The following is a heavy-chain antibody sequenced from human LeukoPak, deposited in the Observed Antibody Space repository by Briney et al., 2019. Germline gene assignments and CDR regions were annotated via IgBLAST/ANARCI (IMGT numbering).Heavy chain of an antibody. D-gene: IGHD3-3*01. Sequence: PSETLSLTCTVSGGSISSNSYYWGWIRQPPGKGLEWIVSIYYSGSTYYNPSLKSRVTISVDTSKNQFSLKLTSVTAADTAVYYCARLSYYDFWNGYYMGFDYWGQGTLVTVSS. J-gene: IGHJ4*02. CDR3: ARLSYYDFWNGYYMGFDY. V-gene: IGHV4-39*01. CDR2: IYYSGST. CDR1: GGSISSNSYY.